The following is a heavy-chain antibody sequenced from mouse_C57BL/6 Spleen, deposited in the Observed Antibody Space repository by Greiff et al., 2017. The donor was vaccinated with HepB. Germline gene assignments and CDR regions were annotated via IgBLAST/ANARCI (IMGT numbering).Heavy chain of an antibody. V-gene: IGHV3-6*01. Sequence: DVKLQESGPGLVKPSQSLSLTCSVTGYSITSGYYWNWIRQFPGNKLEWMGYISYDGSNNYNPSLKNRISITRDTSKNQFFLKLNSVTTEDTATYYCARENGSSGLFAYWGQGTLVTVSA. CDR2: ISYDGSN. D-gene: IGHD3-2*02. J-gene: IGHJ3*01. CDR3: ARENGSSGLFAY. CDR1: GYSITSGYY.